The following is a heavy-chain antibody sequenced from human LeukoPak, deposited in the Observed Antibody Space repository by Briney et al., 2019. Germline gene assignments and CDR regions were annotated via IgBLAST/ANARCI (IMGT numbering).Heavy chain of an antibody. J-gene: IGHJ4*02. V-gene: IGHV4-59*01. CDR3: TRAVITFGAAVAKGFDC. Sequence: SETLSLTCTVSGGSFSTYYWSWIRQPPGKGLEWIRYIYYSGSTDYNPSPKSRVTMSLDTSKNQFSLNLSSVTAADTAVYYCTRAVITFGAAVAKGFDCWGQGTLVTVSS. D-gene: IGHD3-16*01. CDR2: IYYSGST. CDR1: GGSFSTYY.